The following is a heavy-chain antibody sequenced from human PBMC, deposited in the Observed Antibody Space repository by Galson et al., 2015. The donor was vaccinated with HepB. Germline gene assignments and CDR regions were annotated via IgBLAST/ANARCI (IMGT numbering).Heavy chain of an antibody. CDR1: GYTFTSYA. Sequence: SCKASGYTFTSYAMHWVRQAPGQRLEWMGWINAGNGNTNYSQKFQGRVTITRDTSASTAYMELSSLRSEDTAVYYCARKIIAAAGKHYYGMGVWGQGATVTVSS. D-gene: IGHD6-13*01. CDR3: ARKIIAAAGKHYYGMGV. V-gene: IGHV1-3*01. J-gene: IGHJ6*02. CDR2: INAGNGNT.